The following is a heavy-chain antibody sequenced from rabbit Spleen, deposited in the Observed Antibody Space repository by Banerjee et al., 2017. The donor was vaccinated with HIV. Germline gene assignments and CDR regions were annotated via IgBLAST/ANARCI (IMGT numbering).Heavy chain of an antibody. J-gene: IGHJ6*01. D-gene: IGHD8-1*01. CDR1: GFSFSSSYC. V-gene: IGHV1S40*01. CDR2: IYVGSSGST. CDR3: ARDTGSSFSTYGMDL. Sequence: QSLEESGGDLVKPGASLTLTCTASGFSFSSSYCICWVRQAPGKGLEWIACIYVGSSGSTAHASWAKGRFTISKTSSTTVTLQMTSLTAADTATYFCARDTGSSFSTYGMDLWGPGTLVTVS.